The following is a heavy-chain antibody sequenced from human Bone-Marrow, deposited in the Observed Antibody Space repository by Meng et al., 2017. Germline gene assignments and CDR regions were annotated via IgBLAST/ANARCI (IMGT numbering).Heavy chain of an antibody. V-gene: IGHV3-30*04. Sequence: QVQLVESGGGVVQPGRSLRLSCAASGFTFSTYAIHWVRQAPGKGLAWVTVIASDGKDKKYADSVKGRFTISRDNSKNTLHVQMNSLRAEDTAIYYCTGGEDHWGQGTLVTVSS. CDR3: TGGEDH. CDR2: IASDGKDK. J-gene: IGHJ4*02. CDR1: GFTFSTYA.